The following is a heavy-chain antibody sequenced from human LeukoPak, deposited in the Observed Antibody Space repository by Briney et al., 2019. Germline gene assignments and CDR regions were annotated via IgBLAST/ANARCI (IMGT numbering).Heavy chain of an antibody. D-gene: IGHD3-16*01. J-gene: IGHJ6*02. CDR3: ARGGGLYVWGAKYGMDV. V-gene: IGHV4-34*01. CDR2: INHSGST. Sequence: SETLSLTCAVSGGSFSGYYCSWIRQPPGKGLEWIGEINHSGSTNYNPSLKSRVTISVDTSTNQSSLKLSSMTAADTAVYYCARGGGLYVWGAKYGMDVWGQGTTVTVSS. CDR1: GGSFSGYY.